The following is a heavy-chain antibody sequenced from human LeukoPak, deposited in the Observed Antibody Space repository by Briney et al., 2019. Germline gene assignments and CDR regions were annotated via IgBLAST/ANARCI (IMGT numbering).Heavy chain of an antibody. V-gene: IGHV4-34*01. Sequence: PSETLSLTCAVYGGSFSGYYWSWIRQPPGKGLEWIGEINHSGSTNYNPSLKSRVTISVDTSKNQFSLKLSSVTAADTAVYYCARGSRWEGDYWGQGTLVTVSS. CDR3: ARGSRWEGDY. CDR2: INHSGST. D-gene: IGHD1-26*01. CDR1: GGSFSGYY. J-gene: IGHJ4*02.